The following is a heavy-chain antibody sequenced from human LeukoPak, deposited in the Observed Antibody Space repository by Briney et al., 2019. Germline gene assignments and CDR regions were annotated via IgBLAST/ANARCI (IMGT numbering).Heavy chain of an antibody. Sequence: GGSLRLSCAASGFTFSSYWMHWVRQAPGKGLVWVSRINSDGSSTSYADSVKGRFTISRDNVKNTLYLQMNSLRAEDTAVYYCARLWQQLVRDYWGQGTLVTVSS. V-gene: IGHV3-74*01. J-gene: IGHJ4*02. CDR2: INSDGSST. CDR3: ARLWQQLVRDY. CDR1: GFTFSSYW. D-gene: IGHD6-13*01.